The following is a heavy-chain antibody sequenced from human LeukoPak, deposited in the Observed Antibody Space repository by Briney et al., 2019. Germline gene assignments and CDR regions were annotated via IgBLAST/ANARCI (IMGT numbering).Heavy chain of an antibody. CDR2: MNPNSGNT. V-gene: IGHV1-8*01. D-gene: IGHD3-10*01. J-gene: IGHJ4*02. CDR1: GYTFTSYD. Sequence: GASVKVSCKASGYTFTSYDINWVRQATGQGLEWMGWMNPNSGNTGYAQKFQGRVTMTRNTSISTAYMELSSLRSEDTAVYYCAVGGFGMVRGVIITSYFDYWGQGTLVTVSS. CDR3: AVGGFGMVRGVIITSYFDY.